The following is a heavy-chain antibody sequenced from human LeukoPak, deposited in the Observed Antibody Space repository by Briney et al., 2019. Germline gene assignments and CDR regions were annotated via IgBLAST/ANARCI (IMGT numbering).Heavy chain of an antibody. CDR1: GFTFSSYA. V-gene: IGHV3-30*04. CDR2: ISYDGSDK. J-gene: IGHJ4*02. CDR3: ARENYYYDSSGYSHFDY. D-gene: IGHD3-22*01. Sequence: PPGGSLRLSCAASGFTFSSYAMHWVRQAPGKGLEWVAVISYDGSDKYYADSVKGRFTNSRDNSKNTLYLQMNSLRAEDTAVYYCARENYYYDSSGYSHFDYWGQGTLVTVSS.